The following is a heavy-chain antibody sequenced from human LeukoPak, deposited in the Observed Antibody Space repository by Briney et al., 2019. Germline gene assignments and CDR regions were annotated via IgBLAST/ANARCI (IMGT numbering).Heavy chain of an antibody. CDR1: GGSISSSSYY. CDR2: IYYSGST. V-gene: IGHV4-39*07. D-gene: IGHD3-10*01. J-gene: IGHJ5*02. CDR3: AREFLPLTYYYGSGSYNWLDP. Sequence: PSETLSLTCTVSGGSISSSSYYWGWIRQPPGKGLEWIGGIYYSGSTYYNPSLKSRVTLSVDTSKNQFSPKLSSVTAADTAVYYCAREFLPLTYYYGSGSYNWLDPWGQGTLVTVSS.